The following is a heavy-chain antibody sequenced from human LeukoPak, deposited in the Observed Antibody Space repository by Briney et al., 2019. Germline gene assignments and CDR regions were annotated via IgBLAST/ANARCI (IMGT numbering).Heavy chain of an antibody. CDR3: ATYCSSTSCYVLSRAFQH. V-gene: IGHV3-23*01. D-gene: IGHD2-2*01. Sequence: GGSLRLSCAASGFTFSSYAMSWVRQAPGKGLEWVSAISGSGGSTYYADSVKGRFTISRDNSKNTLYLQMNSLRAEDTAVYYCATYCSSTSCYVLSRAFQHWGQGTLVTVSS. CDR1: GFTFSSYA. J-gene: IGHJ1*01. CDR2: ISGSGGST.